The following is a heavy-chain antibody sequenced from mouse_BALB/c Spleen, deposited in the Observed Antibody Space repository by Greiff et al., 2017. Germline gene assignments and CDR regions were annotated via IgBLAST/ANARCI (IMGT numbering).Heavy chain of an antibody. CDR1: GFTFSSYT. J-gene: IGHJ4*01. CDR3: ARQWGNYGAMDY. V-gene: IGHV5-12-2*01. CDR2: ISNGGGST. Sequence: EVQLVESGGGLVQPGGSLKLSCAASGFTFSSYTMSWVRQTPEKRLEWVAYISNGGGSTYYPDTVKGRFTISRDNAKNTLYLQMSSLKSEDTAMYYCARQWGNYGAMDYWGQGTSVTVSS. D-gene: IGHD2-1*01.